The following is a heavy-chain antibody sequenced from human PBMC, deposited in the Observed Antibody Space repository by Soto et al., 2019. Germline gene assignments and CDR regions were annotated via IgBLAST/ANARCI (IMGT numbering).Heavy chain of an antibody. J-gene: IGHJ4*02. Sequence: PSETLSLTCGVSGGSVSRDNWWSWVRQPPGKGLEWIGEIHHSGSTNYSPSLKSQVTMSVDKSRNQFSLKLTSVTAADTAVYYCAENGSYDLVNWGQGTRVTVSS. CDR1: GGSVSRDNW. V-gene: IGHV4-4*02. CDR2: IHHSGST. D-gene: IGHD3-16*01. CDR3: AENGSYDLVN.